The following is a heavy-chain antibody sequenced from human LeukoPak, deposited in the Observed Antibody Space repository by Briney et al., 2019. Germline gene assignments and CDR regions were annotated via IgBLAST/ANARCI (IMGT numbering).Heavy chain of an antibody. Sequence: PGGSLRLSCAASGFTFSSYWMSWVRQAPGKGLEWVSTISASGDSTYYADSVKGRFTISRDISRNTLYVQMNSLRAEDTAVYYCARYIRSPLYYFDYWGRGTLVTVSS. D-gene: IGHD1-1*01. CDR2: ISASGDST. J-gene: IGHJ4*02. CDR1: GFTFSSYW. V-gene: IGHV3-23*01. CDR3: ARYIRSPLYYFDY.